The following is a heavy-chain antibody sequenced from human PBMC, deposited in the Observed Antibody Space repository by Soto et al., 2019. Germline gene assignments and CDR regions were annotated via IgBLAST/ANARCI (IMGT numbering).Heavy chain of an antibody. D-gene: IGHD6-13*01. J-gene: IGHJ4*02. CDR2: ISGSGGST. CDR1: GFTFSSYA. Sequence: PGGSLRLSCAASGFTFSSYAMSWVRQAPGKGLEWVSAISGSGGSTYYADSVKGRFTISRDNSKNTLYLQMNSLRAEDTAVYYCAKIAAAGVVPCDHYDYWGQRSLVTVSS. CDR3: AKIAAAGVVPCDHYDY. V-gene: IGHV3-23*01.